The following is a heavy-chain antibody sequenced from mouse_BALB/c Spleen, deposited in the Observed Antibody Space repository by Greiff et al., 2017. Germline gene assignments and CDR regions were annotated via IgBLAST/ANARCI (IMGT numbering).Heavy chain of an antibody. D-gene: IGHD1-1*01. Sequence: EVQLVESGGGLVKPGGSLKLSCAASGFTFSSYAMSWVRQSPEKRLEWVAEISSGGSYTYYPDTVTGRFTISRDNAKNTLYLEMSSLRSEDTAMYYCARGLLGFDYYAMDYWGQGTSVTVSS. J-gene: IGHJ4*01. CDR3: ARGLLGFDYYAMDY. CDR2: ISSGGSYT. CDR1: GFTFSSYA. V-gene: IGHV5-9-4*01.